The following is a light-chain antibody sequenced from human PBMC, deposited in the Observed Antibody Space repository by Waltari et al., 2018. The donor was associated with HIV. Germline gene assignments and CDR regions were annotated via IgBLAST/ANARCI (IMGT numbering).Light chain of an antibody. Sequence: SYELTQPPSVSVSPEPTAHITCSGDTLGGSYVCWYQQKPGQSPVLVIYQDTKRPSGIPERFSGSNSGNTATLTISGTQAMDEADYYCQTWDTTTVVFGGGTKLTVL. V-gene: IGLV3-1*01. CDR1: TLGGSY. CDR2: QDT. J-gene: IGLJ2*01. CDR3: QTWDTTTVV.